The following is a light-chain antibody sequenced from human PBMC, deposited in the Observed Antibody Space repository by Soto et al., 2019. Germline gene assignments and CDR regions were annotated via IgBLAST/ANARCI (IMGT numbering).Light chain of an antibody. CDR3: QQRTNWPPGFT. J-gene: IGKJ3*01. CDR1: QSVSTS. CDR2: GAS. V-gene: IGKV3-11*01. Sequence: EIVLTQFPATLSFSPGKRATLSCRASQSVSTSLAWDQQKPGQAPRLLIYGASNRATGVPARFSGSGSGTDFTLTISSLQPEDFAVYFCQQRTNWPPGFTFGPGTKVDIK.